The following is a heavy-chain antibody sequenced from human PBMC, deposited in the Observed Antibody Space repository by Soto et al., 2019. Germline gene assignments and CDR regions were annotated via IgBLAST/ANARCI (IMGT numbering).Heavy chain of an antibody. CDR2: IYYSGST. CDR1: GGSISSYY. D-gene: IGHD3-10*01. V-gene: IGHV4-59*01. CDR3: ARVLWFGELSCGMDV. Sequence: PSETLSLTCTVSGGSISSYYWSWIRQPPGKGLEWIGYIYYSGSTNYNPSLKSRVTISVDTSKNQFSLKLSSVTAADTAVYYCARVLWFGELSCGMDVWGQGTTVTVS. J-gene: IGHJ6*02.